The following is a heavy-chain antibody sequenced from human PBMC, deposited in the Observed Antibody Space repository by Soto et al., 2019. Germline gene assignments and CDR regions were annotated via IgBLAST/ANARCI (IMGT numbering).Heavy chain of an antibody. CDR3: ARDPGGGGARYCYGMDV. CDR2: ISAYNGNT. Sequence: QVQLVQSGAEVKKPGASVKVSCKASGYTFTSYGISWVRQSPGQGLEWMGWISAYNGNTNYAQKLQGRVTMTTDTSTSTAHMELRSLRADDTAVYYCARDPGGGGARYCYGMDVWGQGTTVTVSS. CDR1: GYTFTSYG. J-gene: IGHJ6*02. D-gene: IGHD3-16*01. V-gene: IGHV1-18*01.